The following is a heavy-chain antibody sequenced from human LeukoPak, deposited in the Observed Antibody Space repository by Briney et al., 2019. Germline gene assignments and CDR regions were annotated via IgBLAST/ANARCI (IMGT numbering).Heavy chain of an antibody. Sequence: ASVKVSCKASGYTFTGYYMHWVRQAPGQGLEWMGWINPNSGGTNYAQKFQGRVTMTRDTSISTAYMELSRLRSDDTAVYYCARVKVPRLGSGSYYKLPVTPDFDYWGQGTLVTVSS. J-gene: IGHJ4*02. CDR3: ARVKVPRLGSGSYYKLPVTPDFDY. CDR1: GYTFTGYY. V-gene: IGHV1-2*02. D-gene: IGHD3-10*01. CDR2: INPNSGGT.